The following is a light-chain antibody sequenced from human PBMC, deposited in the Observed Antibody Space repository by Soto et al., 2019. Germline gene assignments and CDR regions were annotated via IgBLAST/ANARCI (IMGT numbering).Light chain of an antibody. CDR1: QSISSW. CDR3: QQYNSYSRE. CDR2: KAS. V-gene: IGKV1-5*03. Sequence: GDRVTITCRASQSISSWLAWYQQKPGKAPKLLIYKASSLESGVPSRFSGSGSGTEFTLTISSLQPDDFATYYCQQYNSYSREFGQGTKLDIK. J-gene: IGKJ1*01.